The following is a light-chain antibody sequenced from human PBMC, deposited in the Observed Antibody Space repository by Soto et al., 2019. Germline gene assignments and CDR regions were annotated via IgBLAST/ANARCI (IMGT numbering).Light chain of an antibody. CDR2: DVS. V-gene: IGLV2-14*01. J-gene: IGLJ2*01. CDR3: SSYTSSIVV. Sequence: QSALTQPASVSGSPGQSITISCTGTSSDVGGYNYVSWYQQHPGKAPKLMIYDVSNRPSGVSNPFSGSKSGNTASLTISGFQAEDEADYYCSSYTSSIVVFGGGTKLTVL. CDR1: SSDVGGYNY.